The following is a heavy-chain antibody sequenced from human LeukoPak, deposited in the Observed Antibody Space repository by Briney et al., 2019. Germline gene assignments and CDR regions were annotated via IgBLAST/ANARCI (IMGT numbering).Heavy chain of an antibody. V-gene: IGHV3-30-3*01. CDR2: ISYDGSNK. D-gene: IGHD5-18*01. CDR1: GFTFSSYA. CDR3: ARNLRLGPDTDAFDI. J-gene: IGHJ3*02. Sequence: AGGSLRLSCAASGFTFSSYAMHWVRQAPGKGLEWVAVISYDGSNKYYADSVKGRFTISRDNSKNTLYLQMNSLRAEDTAVYYCARNLRLGPDTDAFDIWGQGTMVTVSS.